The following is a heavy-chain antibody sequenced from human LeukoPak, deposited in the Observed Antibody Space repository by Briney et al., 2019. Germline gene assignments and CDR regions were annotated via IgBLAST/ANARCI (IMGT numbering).Heavy chain of an antibody. CDR1: VFTFSKYG. D-gene: IGHD6-19*01. Sequence: GGSLRLSCAASVFTFSKYGLTWVREAPGEGGEWVSGISESGDSTYYADSVKGRFTTSTDNYKNTLSLQMDSLRAEDTAVYYCARRGSSGWYPMGYWGQGTLVTVSS. CDR2: ISESGDST. CDR3: ARRGSSGWYPMGY. J-gene: IGHJ4*02. V-gene: IGHV3-23*01.